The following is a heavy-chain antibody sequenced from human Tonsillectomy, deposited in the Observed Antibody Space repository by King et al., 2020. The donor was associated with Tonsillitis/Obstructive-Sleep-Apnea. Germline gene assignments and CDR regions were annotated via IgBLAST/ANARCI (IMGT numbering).Heavy chain of an antibody. J-gene: IGHJ6*03. CDR1: GFTFDDYA. CDR3: AKTDDSRLYYYYMDV. CDR2: ISWNSGSI. D-gene: IGHD3-22*01. Sequence: VQLVESGGGLVQPGRSLRLSCAASGFTFDDYAMHWVRQAPGKGLEWVSGISWNSGSIGYADSVKGRFTISRDNAKNSLYLQMNSLRAEDTALYYCAKTDDSRLYYYYMDVWGKGTTVTVSS. V-gene: IGHV3-9*01.